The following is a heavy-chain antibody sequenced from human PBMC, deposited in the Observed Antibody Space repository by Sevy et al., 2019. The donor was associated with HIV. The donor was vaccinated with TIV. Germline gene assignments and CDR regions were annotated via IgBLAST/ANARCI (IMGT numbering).Heavy chain of an antibody. Sequence: GGSLRLSCAASGFSFRNYWMHWVRRAPGKGLVWVSRISFDGSTTTYADSVKGRFTISRDNAKNTLYLQMNSLRAEDTAVYYCAREVGRGHDYWGQGTLVTVSS. J-gene: IGHJ4*02. CDR1: GFSFRNYW. CDR2: ISFDGSTT. V-gene: IGHV3-74*01. CDR3: AREVGRGHDY. D-gene: IGHD1-26*01.